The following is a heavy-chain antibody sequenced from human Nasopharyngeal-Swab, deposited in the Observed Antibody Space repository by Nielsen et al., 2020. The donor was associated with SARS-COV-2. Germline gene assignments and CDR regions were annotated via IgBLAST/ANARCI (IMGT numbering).Heavy chain of an antibody. CDR2: VSRSSSRS. Sequence: VRQAPAKGLEWVAYVSRSSSRSYYADSVEGRFTISRDNPKNSLFLQMDSLRDEDTAVYFCVRDVAMVGATLDTWGQGTLVTVSS. V-gene: IGHV3-48*02. CDR3: VRDVAMVGATLDT. D-gene: IGHD1-26*01. J-gene: IGHJ1*01.